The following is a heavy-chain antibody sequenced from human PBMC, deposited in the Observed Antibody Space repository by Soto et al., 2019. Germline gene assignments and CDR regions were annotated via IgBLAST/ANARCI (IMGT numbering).Heavy chain of an antibody. CDR2: ISAYNGNT. CDR3: ARHSYYTMSGYDTYYYYGMAG. CDR1: GYTFTSYG. V-gene: IGHV1-18*01. J-gene: IGHJ6*02. Sequence: ASVKVSCKASGYTFTSYGISWVRQAPGQGLEWMGWISAYNGNTNYPQKLQGRVTMTTDTSTSTAYMELRSLRSDDTAVYYCARHSYYTMSGYDTYYYYGMAGWGQGTTLT. D-gene: IGHD3-22*01.